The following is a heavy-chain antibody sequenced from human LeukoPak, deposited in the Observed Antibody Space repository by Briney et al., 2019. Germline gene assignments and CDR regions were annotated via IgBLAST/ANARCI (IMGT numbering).Heavy chain of an antibody. Sequence: ASVKVSCKASGYTFTGYYMHWVRQAPGQGLEWMGRINPNSGGTNYAQKFQGRVTMTRDTSISTAYMELSRLRSDDTAVYYCARVIIVVPAAYYYYYGMDVWGQGTTVTVSS. J-gene: IGHJ6*02. CDR1: GYTFTGYY. CDR3: ARVIIVVPAAYYYYYGMDV. CDR2: INPNSGGT. V-gene: IGHV1-2*06. D-gene: IGHD2-2*01.